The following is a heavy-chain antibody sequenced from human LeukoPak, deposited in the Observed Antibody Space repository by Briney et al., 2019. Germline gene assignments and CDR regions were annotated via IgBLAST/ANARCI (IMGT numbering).Heavy chain of an antibody. J-gene: IGHJ4*02. D-gene: IGHD3-22*01. CDR1: GISFSSHD. CDR2: IWYDGSNI. V-gene: IGHV3-33*01. Sequence: TGTSLRLSCAASGISFSSHDMHWVRQAPGKGLEWVAFIWYDGSNIYYPDSVKGRFTISRDNSKNTPYLQMNRLSAEDTALYYCARARNDYDRNGFSFLDYWGQGTLVTVSS. CDR3: ARARNDYDRNGFSFLDY.